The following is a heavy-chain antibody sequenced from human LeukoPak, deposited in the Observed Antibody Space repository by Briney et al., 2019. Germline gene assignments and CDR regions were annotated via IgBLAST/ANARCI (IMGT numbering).Heavy chain of an antibody. V-gene: IGHV4-39*01. CDR2: MHYSGST. CDR3: ARRGTIDGGRPWN. J-gene: IGHJ4*02. D-gene: IGHD1-26*01. CDR1: GGPINISDYY. Sequence: PSETLSLTCTVSGGPINISDYYWGWIRQPPGKGLEWIGSMHYSGSTYYNPSLKSRVTISVDTSKNQFSLKVSSVTAADTAVYYCARRGTIDGGRPWNWGQGTLVTVSS.